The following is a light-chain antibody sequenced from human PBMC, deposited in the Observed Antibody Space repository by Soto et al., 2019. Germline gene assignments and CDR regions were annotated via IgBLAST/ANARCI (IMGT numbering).Light chain of an antibody. CDR2: GAS. CDR3: QQYGSSFRYT. CDR1: QSVNGNY. Sequence: EIVLTQSPGTLSLSPGERATLSCRASQSVNGNYLTWYQQKPGQAPRLLIYGASTRATGTPDRFSGSGSETDFTLTISRLEPEDFAVYYCQQYGSSFRYTFGQGTKLEIK. V-gene: IGKV3-20*01. J-gene: IGKJ2*01.